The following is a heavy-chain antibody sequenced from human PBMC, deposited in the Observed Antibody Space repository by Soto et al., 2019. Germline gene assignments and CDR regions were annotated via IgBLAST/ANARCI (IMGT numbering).Heavy chain of an antibody. J-gene: IGHJ4*02. D-gene: IGHD4-17*01. CDR3: ARSLYNGDYAGY. Sequence: PSETLSLTCAVSGASISSNTWWSWVRQPPGKGLEWIGEIYHDGSTNYNPSLKSRVTISVDKSKNQFSLKLGSVTAADTAVYYCARSLYNGDYAGYWGQGTLVTVSS. CDR1: GASISSNTW. V-gene: IGHV4-4*02. CDR2: IYHDGST.